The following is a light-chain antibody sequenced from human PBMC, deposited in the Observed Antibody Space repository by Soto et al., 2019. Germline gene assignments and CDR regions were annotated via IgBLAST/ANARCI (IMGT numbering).Light chain of an antibody. CDR3: QQRSSWPIT. J-gene: IGKJ5*01. V-gene: IGKV3-11*01. CDR1: QSVGSK. Sequence: EIVLTQSPGTLSLPPGERATLSCRASQSVGSKLAWFQQKPGQAPRLLIYDASNRATGIPARFSGSGSGTDFTVTISSLEPEDFAVYYCQQRSSWPITFGPGTRLEIK. CDR2: DAS.